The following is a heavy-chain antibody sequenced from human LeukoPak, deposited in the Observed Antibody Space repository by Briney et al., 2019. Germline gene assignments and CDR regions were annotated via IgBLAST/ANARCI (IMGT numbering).Heavy chain of an antibody. CDR3: ARHTSAWFDS. D-gene: IGHD3-16*01. CDR2: ISNTGAAI. Sequence: GGSLRLSCAASGFTFSSYSMTWVRQAPGKGLKWVSVISNTGAAIFNADSVQGRFTISRDNSKNTLYLQMNSLRAEDTAVYYCARHTSAWFDSWGQGTLVTVSS. J-gene: IGHJ5*01. CDR1: GFTFSSYS. V-gene: IGHV3-23*01.